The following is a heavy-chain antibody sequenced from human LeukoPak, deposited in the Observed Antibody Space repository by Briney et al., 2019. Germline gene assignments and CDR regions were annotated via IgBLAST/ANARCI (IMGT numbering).Heavy chain of an antibody. CDR1: GGSISCSSYY. Sequence: SETLSLTCTVSGGSISCSSYYWGWIRQPPGKGLEWSGSIYYSGSTYYNPSLKSRVAISVDTSKNQFSLKLSSVTAADTAVYYCARVFWSGYPLDYWGQGTLVTVSS. CDR2: IYYSGST. J-gene: IGHJ4*02. CDR3: ARVFWSGYPLDY. D-gene: IGHD3-3*01. V-gene: IGHV4-39*07.